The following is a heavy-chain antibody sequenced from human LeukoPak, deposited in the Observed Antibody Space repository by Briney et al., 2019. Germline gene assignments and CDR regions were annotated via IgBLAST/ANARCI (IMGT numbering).Heavy chain of an antibody. CDR3: AREGVMDIVVVPAHYFDY. V-gene: IGHV4-4*07. J-gene: IGHJ4*02. CDR2: IYTSGST. Sequence: PSETLSLTCTVSGGSISSYYWSWIRQPAGKGLEWIGRIYTSGSTNYNPSLKGRVTMSVDTSKNQFSLKLSSVTAADTAVYYCAREGVMDIVVVPAHYFDYWGQGTLVTVSS. D-gene: IGHD2-2*03. CDR1: GGSISSYY.